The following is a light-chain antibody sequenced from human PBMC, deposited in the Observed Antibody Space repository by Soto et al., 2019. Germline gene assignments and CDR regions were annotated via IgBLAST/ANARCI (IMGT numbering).Light chain of an antibody. Sequence: IVLTQSPATLSLSPGNRATLSCRASQNISSYLIWYQQKPGQSHRVLIYDVSNRATGIPTRFSGSGSGTDFTLTISSLETEDFAVYYCQQRSNWPRTFGQGTKVDIK. CDR2: DVS. J-gene: IGKJ1*01. V-gene: IGKV3-11*01. CDR3: QQRSNWPRT. CDR1: QNISSY.